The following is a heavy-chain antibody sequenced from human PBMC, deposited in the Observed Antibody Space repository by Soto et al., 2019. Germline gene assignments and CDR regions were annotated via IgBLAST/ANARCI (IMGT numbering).Heavy chain of an antibody. CDR3: AKDLNPRPIVLMVSY. CDR2: ISGSGGST. CDR1: GFTFSSYA. D-gene: IGHD2-8*01. J-gene: IGHJ4*02. Sequence: GGSLRLSCAASGFTFSSYAMSWVRQAPGKGLEWVSAISGSGGSTYYADSVKGRFTISRDNSKNTLYLQMNSLRAEDTAVYYCAKDLNPRPIVLMVSYWGQGTLVTVSS. V-gene: IGHV3-23*01.